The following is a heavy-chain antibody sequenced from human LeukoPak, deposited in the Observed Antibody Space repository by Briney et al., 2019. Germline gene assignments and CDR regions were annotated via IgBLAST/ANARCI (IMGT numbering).Heavy chain of an antibody. D-gene: IGHD6-13*01. J-gene: IGHJ5*02. CDR3: ARAPWSSSSWPYNWFDP. CDR2: MNPNSGNT. V-gene: IGHV1-8*01. Sequence: GASVKVSCKASGYTFTSYDISWVRQATGQGLEWMGWMNPNSGNTGYAQKFQGRVTMTRNTSISTAYMELSSLRSEDTAVYYCARAPWSSSSWPYNWFDPWGQGTLVTVSS. CDR1: GYTFTSYD.